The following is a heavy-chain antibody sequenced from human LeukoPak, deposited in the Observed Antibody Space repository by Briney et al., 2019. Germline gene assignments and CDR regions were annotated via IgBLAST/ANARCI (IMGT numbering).Heavy chain of an antibody. CDR3: AKKAGSVSGYYFDY. V-gene: IGHV3-30*18. D-gene: IGHD3-22*01. CDR1: GFTFSSYG. J-gene: IGHJ4*02. Sequence: PGGSLRLSCAASGFTFSSYGMHWVRQAPGKGLEWVAVISYDGSNKYYADSVKGRFTISRDNSKNTLYLQMNSLRAEDTAVYYCAKKAGSVSGYYFDYWGQGTLVTVSS. CDR2: ISYDGSNK.